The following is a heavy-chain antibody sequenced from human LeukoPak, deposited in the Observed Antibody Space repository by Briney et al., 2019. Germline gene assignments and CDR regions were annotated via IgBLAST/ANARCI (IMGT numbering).Heavy chain of an antibody. D-gene: IGHD4-17*01. CDR3: ARAGGSTVSHSDY. J-gene: IGHJ4*02. CDR2: IKQDETEK. Sequence: QSGGSLRLSCTASGFTFSNFWMGWVRQAPGKGLEWVANIKQDETEKFYLGSVKGRFTISRDNAKNSLYLQMNSLRAEDTAVYYCARAGGSTVSHSDYWGQGTLVTVSS. V-gene: IGHV3-7*01. CDR1: GFTFSNFW.